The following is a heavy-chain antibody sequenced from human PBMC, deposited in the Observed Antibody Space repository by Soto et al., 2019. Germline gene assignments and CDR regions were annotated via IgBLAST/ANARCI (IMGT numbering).Heavy chain of an antibody. D-gene: IGHD3-22*01. Sequence: PGGSLRLSCAAAGFDFEYDAMHWVRQVSGKGLEWVSLTNSDGTDSYYMDSVKGRFTISRDNAKSTLYLQMDRLRPEDTALYFCAKSLYYYDSSPLDHWGQGTLVTVSS. CDR3: AKSLYYYDSSPLDH. CDR1: GFDFEYDA. V-gene: IGHV3-43D*04. J-gene: IGHJ4*02. CDR2: TNSDGTDS.